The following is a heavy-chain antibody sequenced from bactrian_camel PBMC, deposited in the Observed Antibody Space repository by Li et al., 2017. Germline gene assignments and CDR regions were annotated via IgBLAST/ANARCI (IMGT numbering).Heavy chain of an antibody. D-gene: IGHD6*01. V-gene: IGHV3S53*01. CDR2: IDNDGTT. Sequence: HVQLVESGGGSVQAGGSLRLSCAASGYRYSDSSRYCLGWFRQAPGQEREGVADIDNDGTTRYAYSVKGRFTISRDNAKNTLYLQLNSLKTEDTALYYCLGTYGASWGQGTQVTVS. CDR1: GYRYSDSSRYC. CDR3: LGTYGAS. J-gene: IGHJ4*01.